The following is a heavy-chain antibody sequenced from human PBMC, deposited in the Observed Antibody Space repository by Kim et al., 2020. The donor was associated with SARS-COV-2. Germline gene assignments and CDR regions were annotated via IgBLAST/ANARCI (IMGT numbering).Heavy chain of an antibody. J-gene: IGHJ4*02. CDR3: ARDKQWLVDY. CDR2: KK. D-gene: IGHD6-19*01. V-gene: IGHV3-33*01. Sequence: KKYYADSRKGRFTISRDNSKNTVYLQMNSLRVEDTAIYYCARDKQWLVDYWGQGTLVTVSS.